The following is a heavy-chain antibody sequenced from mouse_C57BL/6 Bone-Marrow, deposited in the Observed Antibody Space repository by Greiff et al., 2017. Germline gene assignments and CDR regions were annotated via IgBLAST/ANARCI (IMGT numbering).Heavy chain of an antibody. CDR3: AREAMDY. CDR2: IDPTHSYT. CDR1: GYTFTSYS. Sequence: QVQLQQPGAELVMPGASVKLSCKASGYTFTSYSMHWVKQRPGQGLEWIGEIDPTHSYTNYNQKFKGKSTLTVDKSSSTASTQLSTVAYEEASVYYCAREAMDYWGQGTSVTVSS. J-gene: IGHJ4*01. V-gene: IGHV1-69*01.